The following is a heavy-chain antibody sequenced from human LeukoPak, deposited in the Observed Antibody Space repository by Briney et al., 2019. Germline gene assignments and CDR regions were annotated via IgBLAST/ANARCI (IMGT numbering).Heavy chain of an antibody. CDR2: ISSSSSTI. Sequence: GGSLRLSCAASGFTFSSYSMNWVRQAPGKGLEWVSYISSSSSTIYYADSVKGRFTISRDNAKNSLYLQMNSLRAEDTAVYYCAKDHKRDGNRYFDFWGQGTLVTVSS. J-gene: IGHJ4*02. V-gene: IGHV3-48*01. D-gene: IGHD1-14*01. CDR1: GFTFSSYS. CDR3: AKDHKRDGNRYFDF.